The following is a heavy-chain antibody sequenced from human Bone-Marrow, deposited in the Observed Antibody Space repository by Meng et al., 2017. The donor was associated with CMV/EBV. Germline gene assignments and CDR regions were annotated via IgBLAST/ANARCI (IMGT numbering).Heavy chain of an antibody. J-gene: IGHJ4*02. Sequence: SCQTCGYTFTAYVIQWVRQAPGQRFEWMGWINAENGDTQYSQKVQGRVIITRDRSASTSYMALNNLRPDDTAIYYCVKDRGGTGDFDFWGQGTLVTVSS. CDR2: INAENGDT. CDR3: VKDRGGTGDFDF. V-gene: IGHV1-3*01. D-gene: IGHD2-8*02. CDR1: GYTFTAYV.